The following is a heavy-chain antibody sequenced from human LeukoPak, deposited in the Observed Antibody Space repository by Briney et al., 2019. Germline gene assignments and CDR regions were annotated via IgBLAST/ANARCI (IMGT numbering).Heavy chain of an antibody. CDR3: GRRAVVVPAAMYFDY. Sequence: SETLSLTCAVYGGSFSGYYWSWIRQPPGKGLEWIGEINHSGSTNYNPSLKSRVTISVDTSKNQFSLKLSSVTAADTAVYYCGRRAVVVPAAMYFDYWGQGTLVTVSS. D-gene: IGHD2-2*01. V-gene: IGHV4-34*01. J-gene: IGHJ4*02. CDR1: GGSFSGYY. CDR2: INHSGST.